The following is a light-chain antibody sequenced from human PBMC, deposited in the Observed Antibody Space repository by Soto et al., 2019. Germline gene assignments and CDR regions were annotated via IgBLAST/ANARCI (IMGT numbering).Light chain of an antibody. J-gene: IGKJ1*01. V-gene: IGKV3-20*01. CDR2: GAS. CDR1: QNFGSSY. CDR3: AQYGKSQTP. Sequence: IVLAQSPDTLAMSPGESATLSCRASQNFGSSYLAWYQQKRCQAPTFLIYGASSRATGTPDRFRGSGAGAGFSLTISRLALDDCAVYYWAQYGKSQTPFVQGTNGDIK.